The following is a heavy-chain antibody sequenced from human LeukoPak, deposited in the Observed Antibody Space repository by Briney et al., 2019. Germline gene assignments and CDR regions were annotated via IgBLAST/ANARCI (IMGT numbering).Heavy chain of an antibody. CDR1: GFAFRNHA. J-gene: IGHJ3*02. CDR2: IKQDGREK. Sequence: PGGSLRLSCVASGFAFRNHAMNWVRQAPGKGLEWVANIKQDGREKYYVDSVKGRFTISRDNAKNSLYLQMNSLRAEDTAVYYCASGGGATRSGYAFDMWGQGTLVTVSS. CDR3: ASGGGATRSGYAFDM. D-gene: IGHD1-26*01. V-gene: IGHV3-7*01.